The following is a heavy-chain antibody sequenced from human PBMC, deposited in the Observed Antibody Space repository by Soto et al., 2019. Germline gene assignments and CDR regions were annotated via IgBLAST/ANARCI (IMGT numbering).Heavy chain of an antibody. V-gene: IGHV1-18*01. Sequence: QVQLVQSGAEVKKPGTSVKVSCTASGYTFSSHGISWVRQAPGQGLQWIGWVSGDNGNTNYAQSLQGRVTMTTDTSTKTGQMEVASLISDGTAVYFCERALGYCGSGTCQREWFDSWGQGTLVIVSS. D-gene: IGHD2-21*01. CDR1: GYTFSSHG. J-gene: IGHJ5*01. CDR2: VSGDNGNT. CDR3: ERALGYCGSGTCQREWFDS.